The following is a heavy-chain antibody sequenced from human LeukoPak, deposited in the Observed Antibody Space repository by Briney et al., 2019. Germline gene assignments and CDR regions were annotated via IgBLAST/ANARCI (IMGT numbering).Heavy chain of an antibody. CDR1: GGSFSGYY. D-gene: IGHD2-2*01. V-gene: IGHV4-34*01. Sequence: PSETLSLTCAVYGGSFSGYYWSWIRQPPGKGLEWSGEINHSGSTNYNPSLKSRVTISVDTSKNQFSLKLSSVTAADTAVYYCARGLAGRRVVVPAAMYPEAGLGRYYFDYWGQGTLVTVSS. CDR2: INHSGST. CDR3: ARGLAGRRVVVPAAMYPEAGLGRYYFDY. J-gene: IGHJ4*02.